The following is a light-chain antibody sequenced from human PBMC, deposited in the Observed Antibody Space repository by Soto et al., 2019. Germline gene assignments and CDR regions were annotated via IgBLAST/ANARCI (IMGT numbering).Light chain of an antibody. CDR3: QHYDGSPRT. CDR2: GVF. CDR1: QTMRSNY. J-gene: IGKJ2*01. V-gene: IGKV3-20*01. Sequence: EAVLTQSPGTVSLSPGERATLSCRASQTMRSNYLAWYQQKPGQAPRLLIYGVFNRATGIPDRLSSSGSGRDFTLTISRLEPEDYAVYYCQHYDGSPRTFGQGTKLEIK.